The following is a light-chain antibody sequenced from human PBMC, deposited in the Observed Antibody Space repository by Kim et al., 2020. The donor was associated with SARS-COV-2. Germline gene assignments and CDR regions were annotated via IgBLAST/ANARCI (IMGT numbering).Light chain of an antibody. CDR2: GAS. V-gene: IGKV3-20*01. Sequence: LSPGEIATLSCRASQSVSSSYLAWYQQKPGHAPRLLIYGASSRATGIPDRFSGSGSGTDFTLTISRLEPEDFAVYYCQQYGSLWTFGQGTKVDIK. J-gene: IGKJ1*01. CDR1: QSVSSSY. CDR3: QQYGSLWT.